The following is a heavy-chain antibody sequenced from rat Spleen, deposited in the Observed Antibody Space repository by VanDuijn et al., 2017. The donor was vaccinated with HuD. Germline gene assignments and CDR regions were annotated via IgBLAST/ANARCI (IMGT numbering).Heavy chain of an antibody. Sequence: EVQLVESDGGLVQPGRSLKLSCAASGFTFSDYNMAWVRQAPKKGLEWVATIFYDGSRAYYRDSVKGRFTISRDNAKSTLSLQMDSLRSEDTATYYCAADYFDGTYYPFDYWGQGIMVTVSS. CDR1: GFTFSDYN. V-gene: IGHV5S10*01. J-gene: IGHJ2*01. CDR2: IFYDGSRA. CDR3: AADYFDGTYYPFDY. D-gene: IGHD1-12*02.